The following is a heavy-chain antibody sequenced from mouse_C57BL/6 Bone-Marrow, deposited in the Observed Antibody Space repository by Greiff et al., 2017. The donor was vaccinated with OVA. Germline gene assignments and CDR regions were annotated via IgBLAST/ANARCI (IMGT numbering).Heavy chain of an antibody. D-gene: IGHD2-4*01. CDR2: IDPSDSYT. CDR3: ARGYYDYDDYFDY. CDR1: GYTFTSYW. J-gene: IGHJ2*01. Sequence: VKLQQPGAELVKPGASVKLSCKASGYTFTSYWMQWVKQRPGQGLEWIGEIDPSDSYTNYNQKFKGKATLTVDTSSSTAYMQLSSLTSEDSAVYYCARGYYDYDDYFDYWGQGTTLTVSS. V-gene: IGHV1-50*01.